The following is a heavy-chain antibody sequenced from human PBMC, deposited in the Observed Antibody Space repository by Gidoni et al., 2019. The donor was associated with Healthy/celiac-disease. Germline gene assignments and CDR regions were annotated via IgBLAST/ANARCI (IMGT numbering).Heavy chain of an antibody. Sequence: EVQLLASGGGLVQTGGSLRLSCAADGFNFSSYAMSWVCQAPGRGLEWVSAISGSGCSTSYADSVKGRYTISRDNSKTTLYLQMNSLRAEDTAVYYCAKDGYSSGWYHGAFDIWGQGTMVTVSS. CDR1: GFNFSSYA. J-gene: IGHJ3*02. CDR3: AKDGYSSGWYHGAFDI. D-gene: IGHD6-19*01. CDR2: ISGSGCST. V-gene: IGHV3-23*01.